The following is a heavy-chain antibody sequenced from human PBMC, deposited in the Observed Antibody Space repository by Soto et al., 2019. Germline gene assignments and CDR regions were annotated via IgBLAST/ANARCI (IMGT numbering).Heavy chain of an antibody. CDR2: ISGSGDST. Sequence: VGSLRLSCAASGFTFSSYGMNWVRQAPGKGLEWVSIISGSGDSTYYADSVKGRFTISRDNSKNRLYLQLNSLRAEDTAVYYCAKDVVTPTTGSIDYWGQGTLVTVSS. V-gene: IGHV3-23*01. D-gene: IGHD1-1*01. J-gene: IGHJ4*02. CDR1: GFTFSSYG. CDR3: AKDVVTPTTGSIDY.